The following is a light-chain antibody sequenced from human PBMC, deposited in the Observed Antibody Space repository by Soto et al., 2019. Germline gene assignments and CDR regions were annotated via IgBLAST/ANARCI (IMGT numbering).Light chain of an antibody. Sequence: DIVMPQSPLSLPVTPGEPASISWRSSQSLLHSNGYNYLDWYLQKQGQSPQLLIYLGSNRASGVPDRLSASGSGTDVTLKISRVEAEDGGVYYCMQALQTPITCGQGTRLEIK. CDR1: QSLLHSNGYNY. V-gene: IGKV2-28*01. CDR2: LGS. CDR3: MQALQTPIT. J-gene: IGKJ5*01.